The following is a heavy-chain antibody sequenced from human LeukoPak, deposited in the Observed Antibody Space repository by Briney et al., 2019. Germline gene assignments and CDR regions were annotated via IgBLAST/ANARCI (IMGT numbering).Heavy chain of an antibody. J-gene: IGHJ4*02. Sequence: SETLPLTCTVSGGSISSYYWSWIRQPAGKGLEWIGRIYTSGSTNYNPSLKSRVTMSVDTSKNQFSLKLSSVTAADTAVYYCVRAVAATAPDYFDYWGQGTLVTVSS. D-gene: IGHD6-19*01. CDR1: GGSISSYY. CDR2: IYTSGST. CDR3: VRAVAATAPDYFDY. V-gene: IGHV4-4*07.